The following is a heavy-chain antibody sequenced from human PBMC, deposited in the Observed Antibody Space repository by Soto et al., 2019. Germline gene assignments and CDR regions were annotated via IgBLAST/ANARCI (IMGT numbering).Heavy chain of an antibody. V-gene: IGHV1-18*01. D-gene: IGHD1-26*01. J-gene: IGHJ4*02. CDR2: INGNTGST. CDR1: GNFCSKYG. CDR3: GRDGDQWDQRYLDY. Sequence: QVQLVQFGAEVKKPGASVKVSCKTPGNFCSKYGISWVRQAPGQGLEWMGWINGNTGSTNYAQKFRGRVTMTTDTSTGMVYMELSSLTSDDTAIYYCGRDGDQWDQRYLDYWGQGTLVSV.